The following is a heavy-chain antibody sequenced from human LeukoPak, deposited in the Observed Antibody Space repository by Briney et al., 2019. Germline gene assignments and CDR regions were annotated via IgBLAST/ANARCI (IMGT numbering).Heavy chain of an antibody. CDR2: ISYDGSIK. V-gene: IGHV3-30*04. Sequence: PGRSLRLSCAASGFTFSNFAMHWVRQAPGKGLEWVAVISYDGSIKYYADSVKGRFTISRDNSKNTLYLQMNSLRAEDTAVYHCAREDMTTVTTRWAFDIWGQGSMVTVSS. CDR3: AREDMTTVTTRWAFDI. J-gene: IGHJ3*02. D-gene: IGHD4-17*01. CDR1: GFTFSNFA.